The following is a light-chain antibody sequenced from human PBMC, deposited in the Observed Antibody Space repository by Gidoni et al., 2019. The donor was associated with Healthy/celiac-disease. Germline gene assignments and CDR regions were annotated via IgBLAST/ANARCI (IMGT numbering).Light chain of an antibody. V-gene: IGKV1-39*01. CDR2: AAS. J-gene: IGKJ3*01. Sequence: DIQMTQPPSSLSASVGDRVTITCRASQSISSYLNWYQQKPGKAPKLLIYAASSLQSGVPSRFSGSGSGTDFTLTISSLQPEDFATYYCQQSYSTPEFTFGPGTKVEIK. CDR3: QQSYSTPEFT. CDR1: QSISSY.